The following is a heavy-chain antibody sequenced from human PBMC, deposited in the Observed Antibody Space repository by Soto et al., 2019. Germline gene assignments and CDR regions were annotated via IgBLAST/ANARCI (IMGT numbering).Heavy chain of an antibody. CDR3: ARESASRYYDILTGYYPYYFDY. CDR2: IYYSGST. V-gene: IGHV4-59*01. Sequence: SETLSLTCTVSGGSISSYYWSWIRQPPGKGLEWIGYIYYSGSTNYNPSLKSRVTISVDTSKNQFSLKLSSVTAADTAVYYCARESASRYYDILTGYYPYYFDYWGQGTLVTVSS. J-gene: IGHJ4*02. D-gene: IGHD3-9*01. CDR1: GGSISSYY.